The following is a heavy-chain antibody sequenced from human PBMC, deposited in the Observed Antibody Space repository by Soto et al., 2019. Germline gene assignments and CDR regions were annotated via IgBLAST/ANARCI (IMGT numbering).Heavy chain of an antibody. J-gene: IGHJ4*02. CDR3: ASSKGGSYFAY. V-gene: IGHV4-30-4*01. Sequence: QVQLQESGPGLVKPSQTLSLTCTVSGGSISSGDYYWSWMRQPPGKGLEWIGYIYYSGSTYYNPSLKSRVTISVDTSKNQFDPKLSSVTAADTAVYYCASSKGGSYFAYWGQGTLVTVSS. CDR1: GGSISSGDYY. D-gene: IGHD1-26*01. CDR2: IYYSGST.